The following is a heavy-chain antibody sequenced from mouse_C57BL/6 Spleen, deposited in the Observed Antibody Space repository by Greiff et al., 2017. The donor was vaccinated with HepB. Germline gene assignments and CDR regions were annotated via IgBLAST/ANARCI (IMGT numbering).Heavy chain of an antibody. J-gene: IGHJ2*01. Sequence: QVQLKESGAELVRPGASVTLSCKASGYTFTDYEMHWVKQTPVHGLEWIGAIDPETGGTAYNQKFKGKAILTADKSSSTAYMELRSLTSEDSAVYYCTRELGQDYWGQGTTLTVSS. V-gene: IGHV1-15*01. CDR1: GYTFTDYE. D-gene: IGHD4-1*01. CDR3: TRELGQDY. CDR2: IDPETGGT.